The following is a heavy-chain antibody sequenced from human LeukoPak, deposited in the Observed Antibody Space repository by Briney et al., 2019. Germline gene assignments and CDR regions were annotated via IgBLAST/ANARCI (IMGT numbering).Heavy chain of an antibody. CDR3: ARLRGLPGDTAYYFDS. V-gene: IGHV5-51*01. CDR2: IYPGDSDT. J-gene: IGHJ4*02. D-gene: IGHD5-18*01. Sequence: KIGESLKISCKGSGNTFSTYWIAWVRQMPGKGLECLGIIYPGDSDTRYSPSFQGQVTISADKSINTAHLQWRSLQASDTAIYYCARLRGLPGDTAYYFDSWGQGPWSPPPQ. CDR1: GNTFSTYW.